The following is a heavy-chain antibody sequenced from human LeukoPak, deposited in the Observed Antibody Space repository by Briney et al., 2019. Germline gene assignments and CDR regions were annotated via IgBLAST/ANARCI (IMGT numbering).Heavy chain of an antibody. Sequence: PGGSLRLSCAASGFTFSSYSMNWVRQAPGKGLEWVSSISSSSSYIYYADSVKGRFTISRDNAKNSLYLQMNSLRAEDTAVYYCAREGSSWAPTFDYWGQGTLVTVSS. J-gene: IGHJ4*02. CDR3: AREGSSWAPTFDY. D-gene: IGHD6-13*01. CDR1: GFTFSSYS. V-gene: IGHV3-21*01. CDR2: ISSSSSYI.